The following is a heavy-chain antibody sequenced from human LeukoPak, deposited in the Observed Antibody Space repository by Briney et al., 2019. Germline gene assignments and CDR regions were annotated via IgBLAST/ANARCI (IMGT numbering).Heavy chain of an antibody. V-gene: IGHV3-23*01. Sequence: GESLGLSCAASGFTFSSYAMSWVRQAPGKGLEWVSSFSGGSGNTYYADSVKGRFTTSRDNSQNTLYLQMSSLRAEDTAIYYCAKDQYIYGSSPFDFWGQGTLVTVSS. CDR2: FSGGSGNT. J-gene: IGHJ4*02. D-gene: IGHD3-10*01. CDR1: GFTFSSYA. CDR3: AKDQYIYGSSPFDF.